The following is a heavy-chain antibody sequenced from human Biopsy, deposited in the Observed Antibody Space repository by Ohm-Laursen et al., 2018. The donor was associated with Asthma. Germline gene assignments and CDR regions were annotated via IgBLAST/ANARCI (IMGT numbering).Heavy chain of an antibody. D-gene: IGHD2-2*01. V-gene: IGHV1-69*13. CDR2: INSVFGTT. J-gene: IGHJ4*02. CDR1: RGTFNTYV. Sequence: ASVKVSCKSLRGTFNTYVIGWVRQAPGQGLEWMGGINSVFGTTTYPQKFQDRVTITVDDSTSTVYMELSSLRSEDTAVYYCARKAGSCISRTCYSLDFWGQGTLVTVSS. CDR3: ARKAGSCISRTCYSLDF.